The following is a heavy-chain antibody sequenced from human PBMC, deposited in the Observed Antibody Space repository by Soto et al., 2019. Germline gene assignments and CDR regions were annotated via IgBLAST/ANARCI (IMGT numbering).Heavy chain of an antibody. V-gene: IGHV1-46*01. J-gene: IGHJ4*02. CDR3: ASGILTGHDNVLDY. D-gene: IGHD3-9*01. Sequence: GASVKVSCKASGYTFTSHLMQWVRQAPGQGPEWMGLINPNGGSTAYAQKFQGRATVTRVTSTSTVYMELSSLRSEDTAVYYCASGILTGHDNVLDYWGQGTPVTVSS. CDR2: INPNGGST. CDR1: GYTFTSHL.